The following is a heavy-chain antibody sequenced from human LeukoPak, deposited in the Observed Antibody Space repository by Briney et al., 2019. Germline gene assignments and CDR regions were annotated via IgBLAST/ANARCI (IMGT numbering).Heavy chain of an antibody. Sequence: GASVKVSCKASGGTFSSYAISWVRQAPGQGLEWMGRIIPILGIANYAQKFQGRVTITADKSTSTAYMELSSLRSEDTAVYYCASEGLRRDGSPPLDYWGQGTLVTVSS. V-gene: IGHV1-69*04. CDR1: GGTFSSYA. CDR2: IIPILGIA. D-gene: IGHD5-24*01. J-gene: IGHJ4*02. CDR3: ASEGLRRDGSPPLDY.